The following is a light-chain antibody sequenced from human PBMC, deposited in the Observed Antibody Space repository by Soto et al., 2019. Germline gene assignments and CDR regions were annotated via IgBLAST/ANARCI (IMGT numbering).Light chain of an antibody. CDR3: QQYYRPWT. CDR2: WAS. CDR1: QSVLYSSNNKNY. V-gene: IGKV4-1*01. Sequence: DIVMTQSPDSLAVSLGERATINCKSSQSVLYSSNNKNYLTWYQQKPGQPPKLLIYWASTRESGVPGRFSGSGSGTDFTLTISSLQAEDGAVYYCQQYYRPWTFGQGTKAEIK. J-gene: IGKJ1*01.